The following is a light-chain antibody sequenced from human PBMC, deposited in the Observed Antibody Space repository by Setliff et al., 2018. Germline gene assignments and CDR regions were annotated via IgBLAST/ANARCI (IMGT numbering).Light chain of an antibody. Sequence: QSALTQPASVSGSPGQSITISCTGTSSDIGGYNHVSWYQQHPGKAPKLMIYEVSDRPSGVSNRFSGSKSGNTASLTISGLQAEDEADYYCSSYTIITTLEVFGTGTKVTVL. CDR1: SSDIGGYNH. V-gene: IGLV2-14*01. CDR2: EVS. CDR3: SSYTIITTLEV. J-gene: IGLJ1*01.